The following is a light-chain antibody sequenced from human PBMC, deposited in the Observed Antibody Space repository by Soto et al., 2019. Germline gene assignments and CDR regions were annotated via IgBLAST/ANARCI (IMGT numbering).Light chain of an antibody. CDR2: RDN. CDR3: AAWDDSLSGVV. CDR1: GSNIGTNY. V-gene: IGLV1-47*01. Sequence: QPVLTQPPSASGTPGQRVTISCSGTGSNIGTNYVFWYQQFPGTAPKLLIYRDNQRSSGVPDRFSGSKSGTSASLTISGPRSEDEAAYSCAAWDDSLSGVVFGGGTKLTVL. J-gene: IGLJ3*02.